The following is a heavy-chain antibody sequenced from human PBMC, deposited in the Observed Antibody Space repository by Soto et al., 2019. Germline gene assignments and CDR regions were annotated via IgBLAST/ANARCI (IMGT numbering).Heavy chain of an antibody. D-gene: IGHD3-3*01. CDR3: ATYRKFFQI. J-gene: IGHJ3*01. CDR2: IYNSGST. V-gene: IGHV4-30-2*01. Sequence: SLSLTCAVSGGYMFGGYDSGICFMQPPGKGLEWIGFIYNSGSTYYNSSLKSRVTISVDRSKNHFFLNLTSVTAADTAVYYCATYRKFFQIRGQGTKVTVSS. CDR1: GGYMFGGYDS.